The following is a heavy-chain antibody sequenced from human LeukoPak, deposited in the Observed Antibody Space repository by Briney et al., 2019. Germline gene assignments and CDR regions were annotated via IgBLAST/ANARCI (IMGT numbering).Heavy chain of an antibody. Sequence: GSLRLSCAASGFTFSNYGMNWVRQAPGKGLEWVSGISGSGGTTYYADSVKGRFTISRDNSKNSLSQQVSSLRAEDTAVYYCAKTNGYYSDWGQGTLVTVSS. CDR2: ISGSGGTT. CDR3: AKTNGYYSD. J-gene: IGHJ4*02. CDR1: GFTFSNYG. V-gene: IGHV3-23*01. D-gene: IGHD3-22*01.